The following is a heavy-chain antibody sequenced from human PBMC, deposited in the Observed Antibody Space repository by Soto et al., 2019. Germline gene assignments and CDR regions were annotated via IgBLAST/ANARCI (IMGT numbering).Heavy chain of an antibody. Sequence: EVQLVESGGGLVQPGRSLRLSCAASGFSFDDYAMHWVRQAPGKGLEWVSGISWNSGSIGYADSVKGRFTISRDNAKNSLYLQMNSLSAEDTALYYCAKDRGEATTVPVFFDYWGQGPLVTVSS. D-gene: IGHD4-17*01. CDR3: AKDRGEATTVPVFFDY. CDR1: GFSFDDYA. J-gene: IGHJ4*02. V-gene: IGHV3-9*01. CDR2: ISWNSGSI.